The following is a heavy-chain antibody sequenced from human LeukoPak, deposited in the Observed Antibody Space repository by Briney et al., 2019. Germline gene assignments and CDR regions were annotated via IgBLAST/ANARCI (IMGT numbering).Heavy chain of an antibody. CDR1: GDSVSSNSAA. D-gene: IGHD3-10*01. CDR3: TRDSGLGNDAFDV. V-gene: IGHV6-1*01. J-gene: IGHJ3*01. CDR2: TYYRSKWFY. Sequence: TLSLTCAISGDSVSSNSAAWDWIRQSPSRGLEWLGRTYYRSKWFYDYAVSVKSRITINPDTSKNQFSLLLNSVTPEDTAVYYCTRDSGLGNDAFDVWGQGTMVTVSS.